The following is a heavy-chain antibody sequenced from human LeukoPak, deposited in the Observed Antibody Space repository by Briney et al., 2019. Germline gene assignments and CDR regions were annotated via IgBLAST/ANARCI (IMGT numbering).Heavy chain of an antibody. CDR2: IYSGGST. V-gene: IGHV3-53*01. J-gene: IGHJ6*02. CDR3: ARDGGSGSSHYYYYYGMDA. Sequence: GGSLRLSYAASGFTVSSNYMSWVRQAPGKGLEWVSVIYSGGSTYYADSVKGRFTISRDNSKNTLYLQMNSLRAEDTAVYYCARDGGSGSSHYYYYYGMDAWGQGTTVTVSS. D-gene: IGHD3-10*01. CDR1: GFTVSSNY.